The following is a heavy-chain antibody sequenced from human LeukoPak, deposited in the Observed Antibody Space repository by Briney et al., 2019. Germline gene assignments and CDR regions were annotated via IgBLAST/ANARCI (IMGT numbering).Heavy chain of an antibody. CDR2: ISYDGSNK. J-gene: IGHJ6*02. CDR1: GLTFSSYF. D-gene: IGHD2-15*01. CDR3: GRDYPDCSSGSCQGYGMDV. Sequence: GRSLRLSCAASGLTFSSYFMHWVRQAPGKGLEWVAVISYDGSNKYYAESVKGRFTISRDNSRNTLYLQMNSLRTEDTAVYYCGRDYPDCSSGSCQGYGMDVWGQGTTVTVSS. V-gene: IGHV3-30-3*01.